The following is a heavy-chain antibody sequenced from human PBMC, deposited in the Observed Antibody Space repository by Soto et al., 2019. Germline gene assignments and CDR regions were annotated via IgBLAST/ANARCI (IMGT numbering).Heavy chain of an antibody. CDR2: ISYDGSNK. Sequence: GGSLRLSCAASGFTFSSYAMRWVRQAPGKGLEWVAVISYDGSNKYYADSVKGRFTTSADSSKTIVYLQMNGLRPDDTAVYYCASWHLREHAYDIWGQGTAVTVSS. J-gene: IGHJ3*02. D-gene: IGHD4-17*01. CDR3: ASWHLREHAYDI. CDR1: GFTFSSYA. V-gene: IGHV3-30*14.